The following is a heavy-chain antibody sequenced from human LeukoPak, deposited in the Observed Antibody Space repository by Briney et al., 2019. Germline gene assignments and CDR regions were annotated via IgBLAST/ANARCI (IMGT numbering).Heavy chain of an antibody. CDR2: ISGSASVI. V-gene: IGHV3-23*01. J-gene: IGHJ4*02. D-gene: IGHD2-15*01. CDR1: GFTFRNHA. Sequence: GGSLRLSCEASGFTFRNHAMSWVRQAPGRGLEWVSAISGSASVIYYADSVRGRFTISRDNSKNTVFLQMNSLRAEDMAVYYCAKTSGDGYAPITFDYWGQGTLVTVSS. CDR3: AKTSGDGYAPITFDY.